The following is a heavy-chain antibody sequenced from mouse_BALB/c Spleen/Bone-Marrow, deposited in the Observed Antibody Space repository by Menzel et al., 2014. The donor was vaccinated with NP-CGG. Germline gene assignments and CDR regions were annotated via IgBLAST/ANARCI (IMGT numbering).Heavy chain of an antibody. D-gene: IGHD4-1*01. Sequence: EVKLQESGPVLVKPGASVKISCKASGYTFTDYNMHWVKQSHGKSLEWIGCFYPYNGVTAYNQKFKTKATLTVDTSSSTAYMELRSLTSEDSAVYYCARKGCGLEYHAMDYWGQGTSVTVSS. CDR3: ARKGCGLEYHAMDY. CDR1: GYTFTDYN. CDR2: FYPYNGVT. V-gene: IGHV1S29*02. J-gene: IGHJ4*01.